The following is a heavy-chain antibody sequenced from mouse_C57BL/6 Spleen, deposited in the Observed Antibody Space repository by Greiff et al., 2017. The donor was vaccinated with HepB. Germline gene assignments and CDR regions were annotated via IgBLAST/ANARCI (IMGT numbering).Heavy chain of an antibody. J-gene: IGHJ3*01. Sequence: EVQLQQSGPELVKPGASVKIPCKASGYTFTDYNMDWVKQSHGKSLEWIGDINPNNGGTIYNQKFKGKATLTVDKSSSTAYMELRSLTSADTAVYYSAPSDWTLFAYWGQGTLVTVSA. V-gene: IGHV1-18*01. CDR1: GYTFTDYN. CDR3: APSDWTLFAY. CDR2: INPNNGGT.